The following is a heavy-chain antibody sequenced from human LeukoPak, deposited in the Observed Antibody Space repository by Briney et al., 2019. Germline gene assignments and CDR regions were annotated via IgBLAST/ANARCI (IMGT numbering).Heavy chain of an antibody. CDR2: IYYSGST. J-gene: IGHJ6*02. Sequence: PSETLSLTCTVSGGSISSGGYYWSWIRQHPGKGLEWIGYIYYSGSTYYNPSLKSRVTISVDTSKNQFSLKPSSVTAADTAVYYCARGYSNPLHYGMDVWGQGTTVTVSS. D-gene: IGHD4-11*01. CDR3: ARGYSNPLHYGMDV. CDR1: GGSISSGGYY. V-gene: IGHV4-31*03.